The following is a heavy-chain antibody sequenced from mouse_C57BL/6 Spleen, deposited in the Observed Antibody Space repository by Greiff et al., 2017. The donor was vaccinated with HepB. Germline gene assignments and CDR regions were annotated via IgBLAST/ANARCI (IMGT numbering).Heavy chain of an antibody. V-gene: IGHV14-4*01. CDR2: IDPENGDT. J-gene: IGHJ1*03. Sequence: EVQLQQSGAELVRPGASVKLSCTASGFNIKDDYMHWVKQRPEQGLEWIGWIDPENGDTEYASKFQGKATITADTSSNTAYLQLSSLTSEDTAVYYCTKYYGSSSIVWGTGTTVTVSS. CDR3: TKYYGSSSIV. CDR1: GFNIKDDY. D-gene: IGHD1-1*01.